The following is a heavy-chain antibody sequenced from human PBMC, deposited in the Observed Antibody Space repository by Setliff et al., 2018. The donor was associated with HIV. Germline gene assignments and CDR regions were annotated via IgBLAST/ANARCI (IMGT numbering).Heavy chain of an antibody. V-gene: IGHV4-4*08. CDR1: GASIRNYY. D-gene: IGHD3-10*02. CDR3: ARAPTAHYVPTRLGDGLDI. CDR2: FYTGTT. Sequence: KTSETLSLTCTFSGASIRNYYWSWIRQAPGRGLEWLGFFYTGTTYYNPSLKSRVTISVDTSKKQISLKVKSVTAADTAVYYCARAPTAHYVPTRLGDGLDIWGQGTMVTVS. J-gene: IGHJ3*02.